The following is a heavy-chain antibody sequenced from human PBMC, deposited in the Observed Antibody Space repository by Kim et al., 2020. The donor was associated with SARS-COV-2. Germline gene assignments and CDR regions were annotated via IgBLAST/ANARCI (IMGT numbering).Heavy chain of an antibody. D-gene: IGHD3-10*01. CDR1: GFTVSNNY. Sequence: GGSLRLSCAVSGFTVSNNYMNWVRQAPGKGLEWVSVIYSGGDTYYADSVKGRFTISRDNSKNTLYLQMSSLRAEDTAVYYCARESGFYFDSWGQGILVTVSS. CDR2: IYSGGDT. CDR3: ARESGFYFDS. J-gene: IGHJ4*02. V-gene: IGHV3-66*02.